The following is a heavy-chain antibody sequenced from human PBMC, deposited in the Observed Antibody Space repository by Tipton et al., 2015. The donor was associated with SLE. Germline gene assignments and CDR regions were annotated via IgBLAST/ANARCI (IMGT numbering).Heavy chain of an antibody. CDR2: ISVYNGDT. Sequence: QSGAEVKKPGASVTVSCKASGYSFSSTSLTWVRQAPGQGLEWMGWISVYNGDTNYAQILQGRVTLTTDTSTTTAYLELRSLTSDDTAVYFCARDTETWGQGTLVTVSS. CDR3: ARDTET. CDR1: GYSFSSTS. J-gene: IGHJ5*02. V-gene: IGHV1-18*01.